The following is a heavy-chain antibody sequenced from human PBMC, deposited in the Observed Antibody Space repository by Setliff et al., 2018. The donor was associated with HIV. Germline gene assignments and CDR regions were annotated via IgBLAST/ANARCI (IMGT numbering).Heavy chain of an antibody. CDR2: INHSGDA. V-gene: IGHV4-34*01. Sequence: ASETLSLTCAVYGRLFSGYYWSWFRQSPGKRLEWIGEINHSGDAYYSRSLKSRATLLVDTSKNQFSLKLESMTAADTALYFCARGRFTVLRKDYFDYWSQGRVVTVS. CDR1: GRLFSGYY. CDR3: ARGRFTVLRKDYFDY. J-gene: IGHJ4*02. D-gene: IGHD4-17*01.